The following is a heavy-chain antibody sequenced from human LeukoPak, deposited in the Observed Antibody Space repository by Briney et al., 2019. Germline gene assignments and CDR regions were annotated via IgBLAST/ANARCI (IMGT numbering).Heavy chain of an antibody. D-gene: IGHD5-24*01. CDR3: ARVEGMATVIDY. V-gene: IGHV4-34*01. CDR2: INHSGST. CDR1: GGSFSGYY. Sequence: PSETLSLTCAVYGGSFSGYYWSWIRQPPGKGLEWIGEINHSGSTNYNPSLKSRVTISVDTSKNQFSLKLSSVTAADTAVYYCARVEGMATVIDYWGQGTLVTVSS. J-gene: IGHJ4*02.